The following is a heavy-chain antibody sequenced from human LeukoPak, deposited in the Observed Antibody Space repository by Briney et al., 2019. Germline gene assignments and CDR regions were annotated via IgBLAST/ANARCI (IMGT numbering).Heavy chain of an antibody. V-gene: IGHV3-30*04. D-gene: IGHD1-1*01. J-gene: IGHJ5*02. CDR1: GFIFHNYA. CDR2: ISSDGTLK. CDR3: VRQLVS. Sequence: GGSLRLSCAASGFIFHNYAMNWVRQAPGKGLEWVAVISSDGTLKYYADSVRGRFTISRDNAKNSLYLQMNSLRVEDTAVYYCVRQLVSWGQGTLVTVSS.